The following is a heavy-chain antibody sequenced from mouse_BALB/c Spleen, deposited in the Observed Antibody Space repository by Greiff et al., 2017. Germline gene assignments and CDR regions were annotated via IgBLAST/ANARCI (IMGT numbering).Heavy chain of an antibody. CDR1: GFNIKDYY. J-gene: IGHJ2*01. Sequence: VQLQQSGAELVRSGASVKLSCTASGFNIKDYYMHWVKQRPEQGLEWIGWIDPENGDTEYAPKFQGKATMTADTSSNTAYLQLSSLTSEDTAVYYCNAWGSSYADYWGQGTTLTVSS. V-gene: IGHV14-4*02. D-gene: IGHD1-1*01. CDR2: IDPENGDT. CDR3: NAWGSSYADY.